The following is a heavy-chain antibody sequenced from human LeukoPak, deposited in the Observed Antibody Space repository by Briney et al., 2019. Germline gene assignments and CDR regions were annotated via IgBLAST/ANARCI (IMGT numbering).Heavy chain of an antibody. Sequence: SVKVSCKASGGTFSSYAISWVRQAPGQGLEWRGMIIPILGIANYAQKFQGRVTITADKSTSTAYMELSSLRSEDTAVYYCARESGRDGYNFNGVWGQGTLVTVSS. CDR2: IIPILGIA. V-gene: IGHV1-69*04. CDR1: GGTFSSYA. D-gene: IGHD5-24*01. CDR3: ARESGRDGYNFNGV. J-gene: IGHJ4*02.